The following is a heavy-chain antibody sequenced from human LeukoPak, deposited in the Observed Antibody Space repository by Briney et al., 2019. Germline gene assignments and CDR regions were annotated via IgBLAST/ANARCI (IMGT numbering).Heavy chain of an antibody. CDR3: ARGRQWRITPNWFDP. V-gene: IGHV4-34*01. D-gene: IGHD3-10*01. Sequence: PSETLSLTCAVYGGSFSGYYWSWLRQPPGKGLEWVREINHSGSTNYNPYLKSRVTISVDTSKNQFSLKLSSVTAADTAVYYCARGRQWRITPNWFDPWGQGTLVTVSS. J-gene: IGHJ5*02. CDR2: INHSGST. CDR1: GGSFSGYY.